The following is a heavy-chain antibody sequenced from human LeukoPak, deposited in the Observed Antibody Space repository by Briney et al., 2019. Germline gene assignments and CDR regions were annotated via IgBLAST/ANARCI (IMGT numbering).Heavy chain of an antibody. J-gene: IGHJ4*02. CDR3: ARGLGYCSGSSCYSFDY. D-gene: IGHD2-15*01. Sequence: PSETLSLTCAVSGFSISSSNWWSWVRQPPGKGLEWIGEIYHSGSTNYNPSLKSRVTISVDKSKNQFSLKLSSVTAADTAVYYCARGLGYCSGSSCYSFDYWGQGTLVTVSS. CDR1: GFSISSSNW. CDR2: IYHSGST. V-gene: IGHV4-4*02.